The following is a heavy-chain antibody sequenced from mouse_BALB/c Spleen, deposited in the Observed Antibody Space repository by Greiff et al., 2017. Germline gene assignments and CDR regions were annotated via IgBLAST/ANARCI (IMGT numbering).Heavy chain of an antibody. D-gene: IGHD1-1*01. CDR1: GFDFSRYW. CDR2: INPDSSTI. Sequence: EVKLLESGGGLVQPGGSLKLSCAASGFDFSRYWMSWVRQAPGKGLEWIGEINPDSSTINYTPSLKDKFIISRDNAKNTLYLQMSKVRSEDTALYYCARPGDYGSSSYWYFDVWGAGTTVTVSS. J-gene: IGHJ1*01. CDR3: ARPGDYGSSSYWYFDV. V-gene: IGHV4-1*02.